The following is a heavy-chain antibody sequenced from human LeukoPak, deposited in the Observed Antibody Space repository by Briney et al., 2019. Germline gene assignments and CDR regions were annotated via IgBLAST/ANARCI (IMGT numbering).Heavy chain of an antibody. J-gene: IGHJ4*02. CDR3: TKGNGYSYGRYYFDD. CDR2: ITASGGNT. Sequence: GGSLRLSCAASGFTFSSYAMGWVRQAPGKGLEGVSAITASGGNTYYADSVKGRFTISRDNSKNTLYLQVNSLRAEDTAVYYCTKGNGYSYGRYYFDDWGQGTLVTVSS. CDR1: GFTFSSYA. V-gene: IGHV3-23*01. D-gene: IGHD5-18*01.